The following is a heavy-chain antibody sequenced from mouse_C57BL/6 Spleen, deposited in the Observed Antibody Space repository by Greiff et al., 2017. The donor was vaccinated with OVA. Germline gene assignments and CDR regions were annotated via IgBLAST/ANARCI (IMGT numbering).Heavy chain of an antibody. V-gene: IGHV1-76*01. Sequence: VKVVESGAELVRPGASVKLSCKASGYTFTDYYINWVKQRPGQGLEWIARIYPGSGNTYYNEKFKGKATLTAEKSSSTAYMQLSSLTSEDSAVYFCARGIYYDYGAWFAYWGQGTLVTVSA. J-gene: IGHJ3*01. D-gene: IGHD2-4*01. CDR2: IYPGSGNT. CDR3: ARGIYYDYGAWFAY. CDR1: GYTFTDYY.